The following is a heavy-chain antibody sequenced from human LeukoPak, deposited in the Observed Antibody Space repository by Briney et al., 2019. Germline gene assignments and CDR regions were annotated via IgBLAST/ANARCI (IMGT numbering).Heavy chain of an antibody. V-gene: IGHV3-48*04. Sequence: GGSLRLSCAASGFPFSGYSMNWVRQAPGKGLEWVSYISSSSTTIYYADSVRGRFTISRDNAKNSLYLQMNSLKVEDTAIYYCAGHARGSYLVHWGQGILVTVST. CDR2: ISSSSTTI. J-gene: IGHJ4*02. D-gene: IGHD6-6*01. CDR1: GFPFSGYS. CDR3: AGHARGSYLVH.